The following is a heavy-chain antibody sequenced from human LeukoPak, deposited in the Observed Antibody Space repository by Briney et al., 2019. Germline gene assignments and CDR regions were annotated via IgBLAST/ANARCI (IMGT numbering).Heavy chain of an antibody. V-gene: IGHV3-23*01. J-gene: IGHJ4*02. D-gene: IGHD1-7*01. Sequence: RGSLRLSCAASGFTFTSYSMSWVRQAPGKGLEWVPGTSDRGDYTYCADSVKGRFTISRDSSKNTLFLQMNSLRAEDTALYFCARKAQYNGHYPLDYWGQGTLVTVSS. CDR3: ARKAQYNGHYPLDY. CDR2: TSDRGDYT. CDR1: GFTFTSYS.